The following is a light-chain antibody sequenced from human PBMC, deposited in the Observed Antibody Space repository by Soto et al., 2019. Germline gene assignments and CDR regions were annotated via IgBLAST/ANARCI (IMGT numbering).Light chain of an antibody. V-gene: IGKV3-15*01. J-gene: IGKJ4*01. CDR2: GAS. CDR1: QSVSSN. Sequence: EIVLTQSPDTLSVSPGERATLSCRASQSVSSNLAWYQQKPGQAPSLLIYGASTRATGIPARFSGSGSGTVFTLTVSSQQSEDFAVYYCQQYNDWLTFGGGTKVEIK. CDR3: QQYNDWLT.